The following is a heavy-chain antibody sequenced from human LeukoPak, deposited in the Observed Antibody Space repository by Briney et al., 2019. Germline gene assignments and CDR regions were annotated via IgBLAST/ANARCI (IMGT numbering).Heavy chain of an antibody. CDR3: ARQNDVQSFDY. CDR1: AYGFTTNW. J-gene: IGHJ4*02. D-gene: IGHD1-1*01. CDR2: IDPSDSYT. Sequence: ASVKISCNGSAYGFTTNWNSWLGQMPGKGLEWMGTIDPSDSYTNYSPSFQGHVTISTDKSISTAYLQWSSLKASDTAMYYCARQNDVQSFDYWGQGTLVTASS. V-gene: IGHV5-10-1*01.